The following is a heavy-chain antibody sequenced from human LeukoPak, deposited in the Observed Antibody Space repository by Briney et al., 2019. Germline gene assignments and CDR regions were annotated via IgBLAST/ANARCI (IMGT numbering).Heavy chain of an antibody. CDR3: ARGANGDYSTPDY. CDR1: GFTVSSTY. V-gene: IGHV3-66*01. D-gene: IGHD4-17*01. CDR2: IYTGGTT. J-gene: IGHJ4*02. Sequence: GGSLRLSCAASGFTVSSTYMTWVRQAPGKGLEWVSVIYTGGTTLYADSVKGSFTTSRDNSKNTLYLQMNSLRDEDTAVYYCARGANGDYSTPDYWGRGTLVTVSS.